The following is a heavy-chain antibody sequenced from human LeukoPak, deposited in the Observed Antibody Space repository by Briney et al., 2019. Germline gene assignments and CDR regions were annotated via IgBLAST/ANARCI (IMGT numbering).Heavy chain of an antibody. CDR2: MNQDGSEI. CDR3: AREGDGYNPHPLFDY. J-gene: IGHJ4*02. CDR1: GFTFSNYW. Sequence: PGGSLRLSCAASGFTFSNYWMSWVRQAPGKGLEWVANMNQDGSEIYHVDSVKDRFTISRDNAKKSLYLQMNSLRAEDTAVYYCAREGDGYNPHPLFDYWGQGTLVTVSS. V-gene: IGHV3-7*01. D-gene: IGHD5-24*01.